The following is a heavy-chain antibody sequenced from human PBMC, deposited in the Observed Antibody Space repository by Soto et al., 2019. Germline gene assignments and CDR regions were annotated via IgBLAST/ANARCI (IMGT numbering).Heavy chain of an antibody. V-gene: IGHV3-30-3*01. CDR1: GFTFSSYA. CDR3: ARDLGYSSSGYYYYYGMDV. CDR2: ISYDGSNK. D-gene: IGHD6-6*01. J-gene: IGHJ6*02. Sequence: GGPLRLSCAASGFTFSSYAMHWVRQAPGKGLEWVALISYDGSNKYYADSVKGRFTISRDNSKNTPYLQMNSLRPEDTAVYYCARDLGYSSSGYYYYYGMDVWGQGTTVTVSS.